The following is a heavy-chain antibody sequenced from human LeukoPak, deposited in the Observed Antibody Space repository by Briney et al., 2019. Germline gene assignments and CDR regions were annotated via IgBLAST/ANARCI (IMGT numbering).Heavy chain of an antibody. Sequence: ASLTVSCTASGYTFTVYYMHWVRQAPGQGLEWMGWINPNSGGTNYAQKFQGRVTMTRDTPISTAYMELSRLRSDDTAVYYCARVAGSGRYYYYMDVWGKGATVTVTS. CDR2: INPNSGGT. CDR1: GYTFTVYY. J-gene: IGHJ6*03. D-gene: IGHD6-19*01. V-gene: IGHV1-2*02. CDR3: ARVAGSGRYYYYMDV.